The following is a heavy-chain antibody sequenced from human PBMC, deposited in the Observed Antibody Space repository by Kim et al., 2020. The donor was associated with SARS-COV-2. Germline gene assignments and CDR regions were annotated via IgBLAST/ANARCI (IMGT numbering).Heavy chain of an antibody. CDR1: GFTFSTYA. CDR2: ISGRSPNT. V-gene: IGHV3-23*01. D-gene: IGHD2-21*01. J-gene: IGHJ6*02. Sequence: GGSLRLSCAASGFTFSTYAFCWVRQAPGKGLEWVSAISGRSPNTYYANSVRGRFTISRDNSRNTLYLQMNSLRAEDTAVYYCARADRGHSYYGVDVWGPGTTVTVSS. CDR3: ARADRGHSYYGVDV.